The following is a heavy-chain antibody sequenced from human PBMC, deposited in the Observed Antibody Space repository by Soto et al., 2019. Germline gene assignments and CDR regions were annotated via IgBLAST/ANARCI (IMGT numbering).Heavy chain of an antibody. D-gene: IGHD6-13*01. CDR1: GFTFSSYG. V-gene: IGHV3-33*01. J-gene: IGHJ5*02. Sequence: GGSLRLSCAASGFTFSSYGMHWVRQAPGKGLEWVAVIWYDGSNKYYADSVKGRFTISRDNSKNTLYLQMNSLRAEDTAVYYCARGKQQLVHWFDPWGQGTLVTVSS. CDR3: ARGKQQLVHWFDP. CDR2: IWYDGSNK.